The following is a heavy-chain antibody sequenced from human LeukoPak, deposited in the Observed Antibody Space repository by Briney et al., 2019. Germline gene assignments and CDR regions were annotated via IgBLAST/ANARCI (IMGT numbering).Heavy chain of an antibody. J-gene: IGHJ4*02. V-gene: IGHV3-23*01. CDR3: ARTFLSCSGGSCYNFDY. CDR1: GFTFSNYA. Sequence: PGGSLRLSCAASGFTFSNYAMSWVRQAPGKGLEWVSAISGSGGSTYYADSVKGRFTISRDNSKNTLYLQMNSLRAEDTAVYYCARTFLSCSGGSCYNFDYWGQGTLVTVSS. CDR2: ISGSGGST. D-gene: IGHD2-15*01.